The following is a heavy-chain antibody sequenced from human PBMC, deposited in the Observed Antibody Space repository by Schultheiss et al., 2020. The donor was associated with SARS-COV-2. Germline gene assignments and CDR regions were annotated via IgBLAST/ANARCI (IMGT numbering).Heavy chain of an antibody. CDR2: IYYSGST. CDR1: GGSISSSSYY. Sequence: ETLSLTCTVSGGSISSSSYYWGWIRQPPGKGLEWIGSIYYSGSTYYNPSLKSRVTISVDTSKNQFSLKLSSVTAADTAVYYCARGKMTWFDPWGQGTLVTVSS. CDR3: ARGKMTWFDP. J-gene: IGHJ5*02. V-gene: IGHV4-39*07.